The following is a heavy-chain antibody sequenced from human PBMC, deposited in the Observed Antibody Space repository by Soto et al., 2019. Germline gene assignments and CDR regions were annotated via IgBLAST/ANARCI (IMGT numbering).Heavy chain of an antibody. D-gene: IGHD2-8*01. CDR2: IDSSSNYI. Sequence: GGSLRLSCAASGFIFSTYSMNWVRQAPGKGLEWVAYIDSSSNYIYYSDSVKGRSTIPRDNAKNSLYLQLNSLRAEDTAVYYSARRALGYCTRASCYTDYCVQGTLVTVSS. J-gene: IGHJ4*02. V-gene: IGHV3-21*01. CDR1: GFIFSTYS. CDR3: ARRALGYCTRASCYTDY.